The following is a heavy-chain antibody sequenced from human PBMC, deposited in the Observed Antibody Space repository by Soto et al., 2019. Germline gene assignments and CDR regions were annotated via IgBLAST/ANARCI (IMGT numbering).Heavy chain of an antibody. CDR2: ISYGGST. J-gene: IGHJ4*02. V-gene: IGHV4-31*03. Sequence: QVQLQESGPGLVKPSQTLSLTCTVSGGSINSGGYCWSWIRQHPGQGLDWIGCISYGGSTSYSPSLKSRVTISVDTSKNQFSLKLASVTAADTAVYDCTRGILVWGQGALITVSS. D-gene: IGHD5-18*01. CDR1: GGSINSGGYC. CDR3: TRGILV.